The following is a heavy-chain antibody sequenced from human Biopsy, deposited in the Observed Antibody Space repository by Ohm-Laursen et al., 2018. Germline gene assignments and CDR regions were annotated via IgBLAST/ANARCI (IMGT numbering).Heavy chain of an antibody. Sequence: SVKVSCKPSGYTFTAFSVHSLRQAPGQGLEWMGWIHPKSGDTDYPQNFQGRVSMTRDTSISTAYMDLSRLRSDDTAVYYCARGRRHCSGTCSRWYFDLWGRGTLVTVSS. V-gene: IGHV1-2*02. CDR1: GYTFTAFS. CDR3: ARGRRHCSGTCSRWYFDL. J-gene: IGHJ2*01. CDR2: IHPKSGDT. D-gene: IGHD2-2*01.